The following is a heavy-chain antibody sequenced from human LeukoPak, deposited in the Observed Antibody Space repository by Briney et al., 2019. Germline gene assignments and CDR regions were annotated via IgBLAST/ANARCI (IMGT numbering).Heavy chain of an antibody. CDR3: ARGVRGGFNYYASSGYYYFDY. Sequence: ASVKVSCKASGYTFTSYGISWVRQAPGQGLEWMGWISAYNGNTNYAQKLQGRVTMTTDTSTSTAYMELRSLRSDDTAVYYCARGVRGGFNYYASSGYYYFDYWGQGTLVTVSS. CDR1: GYTFTSYG. J-gene: IGHJ4*02. V-gene: IGHV1-18*01. CDR2: ISAYNGNT. D-gene: IGHD3-22*01.